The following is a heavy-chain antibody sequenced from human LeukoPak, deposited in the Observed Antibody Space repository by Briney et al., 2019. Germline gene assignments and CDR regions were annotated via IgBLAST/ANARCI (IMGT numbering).Heavy chain of an antibody. V-gene: IGHV3-53*01. D-gene: IGHD6-13*01. CDR2: IYSGGTT. CDR1: GFTVSSSF. Sequence: GGSLRLSCAASGFTVSSSFMSWVRQAPGKGLEWVSIIYSGGTTYYADSVKGRFTISRDNSKNTLYLQMNSLRAEDTAVYFCARDGRIGAAGTFDNWGQGTLVNVSS. J-gene: IGHJ4*02. CDR3: ARDGRIGAAGTFDN.